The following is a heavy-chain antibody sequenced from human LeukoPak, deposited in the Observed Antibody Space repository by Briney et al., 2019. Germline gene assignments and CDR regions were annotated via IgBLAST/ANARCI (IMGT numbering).Heavy chain of an antibody. CDR2: IIPIFGTA. V-gene: IGHV1-69*13. CDR3: ARCSGYDYYYFDY. Sequence: SVKVSCKASGYNFISSGVTWVRQAPGQGLEWMGGIIPIFGTANYAQKFQGRVTITADESTSTAYMELSSLRSEDTAVYYCARCSGYDYYYFDYWGQGTLVTVSS. D-gene: IGHD5-12*01. CDR1: GYNFISSG. J-gene: IGHJ4*02.